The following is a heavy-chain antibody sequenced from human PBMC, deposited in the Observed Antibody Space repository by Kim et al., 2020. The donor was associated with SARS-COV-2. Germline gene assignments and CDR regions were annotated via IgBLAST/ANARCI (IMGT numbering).Heavy chain of an antibody. V-gene: IGHV3-15*01. Sequence: GGSLRLSCAASGFTFSNAWMSWVRQAPGKGLEWVGRIKSKTDGGTTDYAAPVKVRFTISRDDSKNTLYLQMNSLKTEDTAVYYCTTDYYGSGSYYFYYFDYWGQATLVTVSS. CDR3: TTDYYGSGSYYFYYFDY. J-gene: IGHJ4*02. CDR1: GFTFSNAW. CDR2: IKSKTDGGTT. D-gene: IGHD3-10*01.